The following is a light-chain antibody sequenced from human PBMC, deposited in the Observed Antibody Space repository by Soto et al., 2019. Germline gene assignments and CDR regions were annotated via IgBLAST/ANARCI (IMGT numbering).Light chain of an antibody. CDR3: QQYNKWPLT. CDR2: GPS. J-gene: IGKJ1*01. CDR1: QSVSSN. Sequence: EIVMTQSPATLSVSPGEGATLSCRASQSVSSNFGWYQQKPVQAPRLLIYGPSNRATGVPDRFIGGGSGTDFTPTISSLQSEDFTVYYCQQYNKWPLTFGQGTKVDI. V-gene: IGKV3D-15*01.